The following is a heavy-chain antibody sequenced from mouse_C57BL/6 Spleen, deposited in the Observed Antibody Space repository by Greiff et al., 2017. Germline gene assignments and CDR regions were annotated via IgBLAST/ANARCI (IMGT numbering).Heavy chain of an antibody. D-gene: IGHD1-1*01. V-gene: IGHV1-81*01. CDR2: IYPRSGNT. CDR1: GYTFTSYG. CDR3: ASYGSPFDY. Sequence: QVHVKQSGAELARPGASVKLSCKASGYTFTSYGISWVKQRTGQGLEWIGEIYPRSGNTYYNEKFKGKATLTADKSSSTAYMELRSLTSEDSAVYFCASYGSPFDYWGQGTTLTVSS. J-gene: IGHJ2*01.